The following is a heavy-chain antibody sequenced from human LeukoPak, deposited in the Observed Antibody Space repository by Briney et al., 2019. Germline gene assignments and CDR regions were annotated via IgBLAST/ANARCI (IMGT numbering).Heavy chain of an antibody. D-gene: IGHD5-18*01. CDR3: AKDRVDTAMVISYYYYYYMDV. V-gene: IGHV3-30*02. Sequence: PGGSLRLSCAASGFTFSSYGMHWVRQAPGKGLEWVAFIRYDGSNKYYADSVKGRFTISRDNSKNTLYLQMNSLRAEDTAVYYCAKDRVDTAMVISYYYYYYMDVWGQGTLVTVSS. CDR2: IRYDGSNK. J-gene: IGHJ6*03. CDR1: GFTFSSYG.